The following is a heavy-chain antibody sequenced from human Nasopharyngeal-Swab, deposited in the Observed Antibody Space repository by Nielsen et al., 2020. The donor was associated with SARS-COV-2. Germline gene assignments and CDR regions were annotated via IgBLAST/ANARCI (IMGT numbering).Heavy chain of an antibody. D-gene: IGHD6-13*01. CDR3: AKDRWRSSSWYGNWFDP. V-gene: IGHV3-23*01. CDR2: ISGSGST. J-gene: IGHJ5*02. Sequence: VRQAPGKGLEWVSAISGSGSTYYADSVKGRFTISRDNSKNTLYLQMNSLRAEDTAVYYCAKDRWRSSSWYGNWFDPWGQGTLVTVSS.